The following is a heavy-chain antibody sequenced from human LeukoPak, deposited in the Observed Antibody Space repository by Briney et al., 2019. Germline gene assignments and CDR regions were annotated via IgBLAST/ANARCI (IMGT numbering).Heavy chain of an antibody. CDR3: ARAHCSSTSCHITLDY. CDR2: INPNSGGT. D-gene: IGHD2-2*02. Sequence: ASVKVSCKASGYTFTGYYMHWVRQAPGQGLEWMGWINPNSGGTNYAQKFQGRLTMTRDTSISTAYMELSRLRSDDTAVYYCARAHCSSTSCHITLDYWGQGTLLTVSS. CDR1: GYTFTGYY. V-gene: IGHV1-2*02. J-gene: IGHJ4*02.